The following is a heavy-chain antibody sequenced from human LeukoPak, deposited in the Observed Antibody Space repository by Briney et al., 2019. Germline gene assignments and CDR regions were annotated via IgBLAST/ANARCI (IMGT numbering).Heavy chain of an antibody. J-gene: IGHJ4*02. CDR2: ISSGSNYI. V-gene: IGHV3-21*01. Sequence: PGGSLRLSCAASGFTFSSYTMNWARQAPGKGLEWVSSISSGSNYIYYADSMKGRFTISRDNAKNSLYLQMNSLRAEDTAVYYCARDPEWLLWKGLDYWGQGTLVTVSS. CDR3: ARDPEWLLWKGLDY. CDR1: GFTFSSYT. D-gene: IGHD3-3*01.